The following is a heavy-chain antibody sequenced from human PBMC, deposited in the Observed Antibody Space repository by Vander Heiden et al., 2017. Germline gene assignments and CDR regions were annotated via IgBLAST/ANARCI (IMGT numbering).Heavy chain of an antibody. CDR3: AKGGYSYGDGSYFDY. CDR1: GFTFSSYG. J-gene: IGHJ4*02. V-gene: IGHV3-30*18. D-gene: IGHD5-18*01. Sequence: QVQLVESGGGVVQPGRSLRLLCAASGFTFSSYGMHWVRQAPGKGLEWVAVISYDGSNKYYAGSVKGRFTISRDNSKNTLYLQMNSLRPEDTAVYYCAKGGYSYGDGSYFDYWGQGTLVTVSS. CDR2: ISYDGSNK.